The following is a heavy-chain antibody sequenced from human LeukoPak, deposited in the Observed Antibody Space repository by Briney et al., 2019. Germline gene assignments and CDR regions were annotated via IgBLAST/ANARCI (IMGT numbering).Heavy chain of an antibody. CDR2: INSDGSST. CDR3: ASHCSSTSCLDY. V-gene: IGHV3-74*01. D-gene: IGHD2-2*01. Sequence: SGGSLRLSCAASGFTFISYSMNWVRQAPGKGLVWVSRINSDGSSTSYTDSVKGPFTMSRDNAKNTLYLQMNSLRVEDTAVYYCASHCSSTSCLDYWGQGTLVTVSS. J-gene: IGHJ4*02. CDR1: GFTFISYS.